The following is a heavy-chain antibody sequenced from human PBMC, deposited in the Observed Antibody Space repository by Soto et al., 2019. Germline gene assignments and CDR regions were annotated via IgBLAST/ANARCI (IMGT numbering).Heavy chain of an antibody. Sequence: GGSLRLSCAASGFTFSSYAMSWVRQAPGKGLEWVSAISGSGDSTYYADSVKGRFTISRDNSKNTLYLQMNSLRAEDTAVYYCARYGGCSSTSCYLEGYYYRMDVWGQGTTVTVSS. CDR1: GFTFSSYA. D-gene: IGHD2-2*01. J-gene: IGHJ6*02. V-gene: IGHV3-23*01. CDR3: ARYGGCSSTSCYLEGYYYRMDV. CDR2: ISGSGDST.